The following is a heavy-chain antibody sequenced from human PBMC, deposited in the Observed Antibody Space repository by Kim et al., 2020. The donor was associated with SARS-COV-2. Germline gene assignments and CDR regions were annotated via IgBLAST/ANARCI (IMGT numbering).Heavy chain of an antibody. CDR1: GYTFTSYD. D-gene: IGHD3-22*01. CDR3: ARGRRGATMIVVVIRAYYFDY. Sequence: ASVKVSCKASGYTFTSYDINWVRQATGQGLEWMGWMNPNSGNTGYAQKFQGRVTMTRNTSISTAYMELSSLRSEDTAVYYCARGRRGATMIVVVIRAYYFDYWGEGTLVTVSS. J-gene: IGHJ4*02. V-gene: IGHV1-8*01. CDR2: MNPNSGNT.